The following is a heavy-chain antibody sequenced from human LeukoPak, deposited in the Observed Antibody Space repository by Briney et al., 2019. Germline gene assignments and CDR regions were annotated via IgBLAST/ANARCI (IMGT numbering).Heavy chain of an antibody. V-gene: IGHV1-69*13. CDR1: GGTFSSYA. D-gene: IGHD3-16*01. CDR3: ARGLLGIYAFDI. Sequence: SVKVSCKASGGTFSSYAISRVRQAPGQGLEWMGGIIPIFGTANYAQKFQGRVTITADESTSTAYMELSSLRSEDTAVYYCARGLLGIYAFDIWGQGTMVTVSS. CDR2: IIPIFGTA. J-gene: IGHJ3*02.